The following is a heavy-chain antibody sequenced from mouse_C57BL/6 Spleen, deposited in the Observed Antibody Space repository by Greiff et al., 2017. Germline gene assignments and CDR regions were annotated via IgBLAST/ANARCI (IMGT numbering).Heavy chain of an antibody. V-gene: IGHV2-6*01. D-gene: IGHD1-1*01. CDR1: GFSLTSYG. Sequence: VKLVESGPGLVAPSQSLSITCTVSGFSLTSYGVDWVRQSPGKGLEWLGVIWGVGSTNYNSALKSRLSISKDNSKSQVFLKMNSLQTDDTAMYYCARHYYGSNYAMDYWGQGTSVTVSS. CDR2: IWGVGST. J-gene: IGHJ4*01. CDR3: ARHYYGSNYAMDY.